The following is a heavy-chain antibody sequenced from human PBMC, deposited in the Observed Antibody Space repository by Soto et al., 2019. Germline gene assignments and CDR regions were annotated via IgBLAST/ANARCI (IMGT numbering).Heavy chain of an antibody. CDR2: ISGSGSST. Sequence: GGSLRLSCAASGFTFSNYAMNWVRQAPGKGLEWVSVISGSGSSTYYADAVKGRFTISRDNSKYTLYLQMNSLTAEDTAVYACVKGGWLDFWGQGTLVTVSS. V-gene: IGHV3-23*01. CDR1: GFTFSNYA. J-gene: IGHJ5*01. D-gene: IGHD3-16*01. CDR3: VKGGWLDF.